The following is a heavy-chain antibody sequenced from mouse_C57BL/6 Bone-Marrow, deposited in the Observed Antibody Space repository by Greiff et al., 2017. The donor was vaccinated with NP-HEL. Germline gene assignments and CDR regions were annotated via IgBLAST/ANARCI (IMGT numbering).Heavy chain of an antibody. Sequence: EVQLVESGGGLVQPTGSLKLSCAASGFTFNTYAMHWVRQAPGKGLEWVVRIRSKSSNYSTYYADSVKDRFTISRDDSQGMLYLQMNNLKTEYTAMYYCVRGTYYSHSYWYFDVWGTGTTVTVSS. CDR3: VRGTYYSHSYWYFDV. D-gene: IGHD2-12*01. CDR2: IRSKSSNYST. CDR1: GFTFNTYA. J-gene: IGHJ1*03. V-gene: IGHV10-3*01.